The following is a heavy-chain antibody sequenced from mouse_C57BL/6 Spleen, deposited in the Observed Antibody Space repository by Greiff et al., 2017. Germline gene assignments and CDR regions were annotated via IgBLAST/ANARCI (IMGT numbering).Heavy chain of an antibody. D-gene: IGHD1-1*01. J-gene: IGHJ2*01. CDR2: ISDGGSYT. CDR3: ASYGCGSSDFDY. V-gene: IGHV5-4*03. CDR1: GFTFSSYA. Sequence: EVKLVESGGGLVQPGGSLKLSCAASGFTFSSYAMSWVRQTPEKRLEWVASISDGGSYTYYPDNVKGRFTISRNNAKNNLYLQMSHLKSEDTAMYYCASYGCGSSDFDYWGQGTTLTVSS.